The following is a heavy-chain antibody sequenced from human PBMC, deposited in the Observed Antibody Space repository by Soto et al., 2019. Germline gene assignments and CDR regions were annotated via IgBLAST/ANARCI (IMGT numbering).Heavy chain of an antibody. Sequence: QVQLQQWGAGLLKPSETLSLTCAVYGGSFSAYHWSWIRQPPGKGLEWIGEINHSGSTNYNPSLKRRITISVDTSKNQFSRKLSSVTAADTAVYFCARGLIYGDYTSCFDPWGPGTLVTVSS. CDR2: INHSGST. D-gene: IGHD4-17*01. V-gene: IGHV4-34*01. J-gene: IGHJ5*01. CDR1: GGSFSAYH. CDR3: ARGLIYGDYTSCFDP.